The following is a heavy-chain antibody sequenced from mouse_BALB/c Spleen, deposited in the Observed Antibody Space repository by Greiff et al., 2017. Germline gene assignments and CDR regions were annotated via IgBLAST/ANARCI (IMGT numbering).Heavy chain of an antibody. J-gene: IGHJ2*01. CDR2: ISSGGGST. CDR3: AREGTTAAYYFDY. D-gene: IGHD1-2*01. CDR1: GFAFSSYD. Sequence: EVKLVESGGGLVKPGGSLKLSCAASGFAFSSYDMSWVRQTPEKRLEWVAYISSGGGSTYYPDTVKGRFTISRDNAKNTLYLQMSSLKSEDTAMYYCAREGTTAAYYFDYWGQGTTLTVSS. V-gene: IGHV5-12-1*01.